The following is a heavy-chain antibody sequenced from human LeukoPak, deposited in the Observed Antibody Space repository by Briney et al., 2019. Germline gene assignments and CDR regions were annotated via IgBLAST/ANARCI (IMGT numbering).Heavy chain of an antibody. CDR2: ISWNSGSI. Sequence: PGRSLRLSCAASGFTFDDYAMHWVRQAPGKGLEWVSGISWNSGSIGYADSVKGRFTISRDNAKNSQYLQMNSLRAEDTALYYCAKGSSGYPPYNWFDPWGQGTLVTVSS. CDR3: AKGSSGYPPYNWFDP. D-gene: IGHD3-22*01. CDR1: GFTFDDYA. V-gene: IGHV3-9*01. J-gene: IGHJ5*02.